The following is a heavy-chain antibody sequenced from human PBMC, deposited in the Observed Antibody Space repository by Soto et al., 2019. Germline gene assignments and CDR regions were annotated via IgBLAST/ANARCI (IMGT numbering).Heavy chain of an antibody. V-gene: IGHV4-59*05. CDR3: ASTGVTTPFDY. J-gene: IGHJ4*02. D-gene: IGHD4-17*01. CDR1: GGSISSYY. CDR2: IYYSGST. Sequence: PSETLSLTYTVTGGSISSYYWSWIRQPPGKGLEWIGSIYYSGSTYYNPSLKSRVTISVDTSKNQFSLKLSSVTAADTAVYYCASTGVTTPFDYWGQGTLVTVSS.